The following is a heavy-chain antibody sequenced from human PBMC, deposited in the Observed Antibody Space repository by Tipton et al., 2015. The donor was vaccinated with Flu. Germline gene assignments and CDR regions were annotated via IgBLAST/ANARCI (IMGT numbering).Heavy chain of an antibody. CDR1: SGSIRSTNYF. V-gene: IGHV4-39*02. Sequence: TLSLTCTVSSGSIRSTNYFCAWIRQPPGKRLELIGSIYPSGTTYYNPSLKSRVVISVDTSKNHFSLKLKSVTAADTAVYYCARLSYYDVDLKNFYFEDWGQGTLVTVSS. CDR2: IYPSGTT. D-gene: IGHD3-10*02. J-gene: IGHJ4*02. CDR3: ARLSYYDVDLKNFYFED.